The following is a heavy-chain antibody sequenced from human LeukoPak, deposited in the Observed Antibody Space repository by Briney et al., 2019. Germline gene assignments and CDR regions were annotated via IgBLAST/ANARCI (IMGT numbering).Heavy chain of an antibody. CDR3: VRHRTASDY. V-gene: IGHV3-21*01. D-gene: IGHD1-1*01. CDR1: GFTFSTYN. CDR2: ITSSSTYI. Sequence: SGGSLRLSCAASGFTFSTYNMNWVRQAPGKGLEWVSSITSSSTYIYYADSVKGRFTITRDNAKNSLYLQMSSLRAEDTAVYYCVRHRTASDYWGQGALVTVSS. J-gene: IGHJ4*02.